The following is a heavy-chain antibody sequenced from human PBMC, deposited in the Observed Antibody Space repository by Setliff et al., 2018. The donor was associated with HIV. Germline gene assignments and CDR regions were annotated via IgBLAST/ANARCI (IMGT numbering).Heavy chain of an antibody. CDR2: IYYTGFA. CDR3: AREYCSAGSCYSGR. CDR1: GDSISSGSYF. Sequence: SETLSLTCSVSGDSISSGSYFWGWIRQTPGKGLEWIGNIYYTGFAYYNPSLKSRVTISLDTSKNQFSLKLSSVTAADTAVYYCAREYCSAGSCYSGRWGQGMLVTVSS. V-gene: IGHV4-39*02. D-gene: IGHD2-15*01. J-gene: IGHJ4*02.